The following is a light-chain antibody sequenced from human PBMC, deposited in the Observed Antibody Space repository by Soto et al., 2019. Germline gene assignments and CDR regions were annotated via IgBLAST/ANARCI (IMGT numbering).Light chain of an antibody. CDR2: AAS. CDR3: QQSHSTPPT. J-gene: IGKJ2*01. Sequence: DIPLSQSPSSLSASVGDRVTITCRTSQSISNYLNWYQHRPGKAPKVLIYAASSLRSGVPSRFSGSGSGTVFTLTITSLQPEDFATYYCQQSHSTPPTFGQGTKLEIK. CDR1: QSISNY. V-gene: IGKV1-39*01.